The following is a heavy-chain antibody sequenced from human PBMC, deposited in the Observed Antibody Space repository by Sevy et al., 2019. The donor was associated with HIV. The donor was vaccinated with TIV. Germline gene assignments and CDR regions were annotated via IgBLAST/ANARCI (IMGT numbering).Heavy chain of an antibody. V-gene: IGHV4-61*02. D-gene: IGHD4-17*01. J-gene: IGHJ2*01. Sequence: SETLSLTCTVSGGSISRGQFYWSWIRQPAGQGLEWIGRVPNTGSATYNPSLRNRVGMSIDTSKNQFSLVLSSVTAADTAVYYCARNVGDYVCRYLDLWGRGTLVTVSS. CDR2: VPNTGSA. CDR1: GGSISRGQFY. CDR3: ARNVGDYVCRYLDL.